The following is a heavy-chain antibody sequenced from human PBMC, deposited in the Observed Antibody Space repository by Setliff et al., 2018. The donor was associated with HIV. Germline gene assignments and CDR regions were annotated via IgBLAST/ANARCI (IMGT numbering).Heavy chain of an antibody. CDR3: ARSRGTQQEEYYFDY. CDR1: GGSISSGGYY. V-gene: IGHV4-61*02. Sequence: SETLSLTCTVSGGSISSGGYYWSWIRQPAGKGLEWIGRIYSSGSTTYSPSLKSRVTILLDPSKNPFSLKLSSVTAADTAVYYCARSRGTQQEEYYFDYWGPGTLVTVSS. CDR2: IYSSGST. D-gene: IGHD5-12*01. J-gene: IGHJ4*02.